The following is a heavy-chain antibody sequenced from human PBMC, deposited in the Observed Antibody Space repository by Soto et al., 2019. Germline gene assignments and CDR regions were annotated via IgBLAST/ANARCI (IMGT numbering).Heavy chain of an antibody. D-gene: IGHD3-9*01. CDR1: GYSLTNIW. CDR2: IDPGDSVT. J-gene: IGHJ6*02. CDR3: ARKTRADDILTGYPYYYYYGMDF. V-gene: IGHV5-10-1*01. Sequence: GESLKISCKGSGYSLTNIWIHWVRQMPGKGLEWMGRIDPGDSVTTYNPSFQGHVTMSADKSISTAYLQWSSLKASDNAMYYCARKTRADDILTGYPYYYYYGMDFWGQGSTVTVSS.